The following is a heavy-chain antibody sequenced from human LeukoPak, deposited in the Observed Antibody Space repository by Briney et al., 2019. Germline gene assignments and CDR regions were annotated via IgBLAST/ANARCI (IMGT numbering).Heavy chain of an antibody. CDR3: ARRVAAYYYDSSGYYLP. Sequence: PGESLKISCKGSGYSFTSYWIGWVRQMPGKGLEWMGIIYPGDSDTRYSPSFQGQVTISADKSISTAYLQWSSLKASDTAMYYCARRVAAYYYDSSGYYLPWGQGTLVTVSS. CDR1: GYSFTSYW. V-gene: IGHV5-51*01. CDR2: IYPGDSDT. J-gene: IGHJ5*02. D-gene: IGHD3-22*01.